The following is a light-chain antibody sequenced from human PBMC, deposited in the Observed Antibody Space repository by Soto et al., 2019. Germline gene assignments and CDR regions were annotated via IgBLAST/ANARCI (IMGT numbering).Light chain of an antibody. CDR3: QQSFSTPHT. CDR2: ATS. Sequence: QMTQSPSSLSASVGDTVTITCRASQTISFYLNWYQQKPGRTPNLLIYATSSLQSGVPSRFDGSGSGPEFTLTISSLQPDDFATYYCQQSFSTPHTFGQGTKLELK. J-gene: IGKJ2*01. CDR1: QTISFY. V-gene: IGKV1-39*01.